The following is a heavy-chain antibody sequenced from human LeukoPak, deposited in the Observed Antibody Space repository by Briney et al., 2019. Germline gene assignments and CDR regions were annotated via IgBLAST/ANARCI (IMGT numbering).Heavy chain of an antibody. V-gene: IGHV3-9*01. CDR1: GFTFDDYA. CDR2: ISWNSGSI. Sequence: PGGSLRLSCAASGFTFDDYAMHWVRQAPGKGLEWVSGISWNSGSIGYADSVKGRFTISRDNAKNSLYLQMNSLRAEDTALYYCAKDKGDYWGQGTLVTVSS. CDR3: AKDKGDY. J-gene: IGHJ4*02.